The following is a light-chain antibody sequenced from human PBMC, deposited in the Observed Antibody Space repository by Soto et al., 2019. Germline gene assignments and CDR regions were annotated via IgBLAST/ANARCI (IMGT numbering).Light chain of an antibody. Sequence: DIQMTQSPSSLSASVGDRVTITCRASQSISNFLNWYQQKPGKAPKLLIYGASTLQSGVPSRFSGGGSGTDFTLTISSLQPEDFATYYCQQTYSTPGYTFAQGTTLEIK. CDR2: GAS. V-gene: IGKV1-39*01. CDR1: QSISNF. J-gene: IGKJ2*01. CDR3: QQTYSTPGYT.